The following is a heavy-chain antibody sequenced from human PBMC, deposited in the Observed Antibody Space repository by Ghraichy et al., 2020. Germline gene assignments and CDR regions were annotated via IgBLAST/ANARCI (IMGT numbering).Heavy chain of an antibody. V-gene: IGHV4-59*01. Sequence: SQTLSLTCTVSGGSISSYYWSWIRQPPGKGLEWIGYIYYSGSTNYNPSLKSRVTISVDTSKNQFSLKLSSVTAADTAVYYCARGPGYCSGGSCYSIGRDYYYYYGMDVWGQGTTVTVSS. CDR3: ARGPGYCSGGSCYSIGRDYYYYYGMDV. D-gene: IGHD2-15*01. CDR1: GGSISSYY. CDR2: IYYSGST. J-gene: IGHJ6*02.